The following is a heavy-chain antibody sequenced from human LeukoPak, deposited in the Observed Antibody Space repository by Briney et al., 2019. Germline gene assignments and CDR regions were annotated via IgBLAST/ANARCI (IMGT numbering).Heavy chain of an antibody. CDR1: GFTFSSYG. J-gene: IGHJ5*02. V-gene: IGHV3-30*02. Sequence: GGSLRLSCAASGFTFSSYGMHWVRQAPGKGLEWVAFIRYDGSNKYYADSVKGRFTISRDNSKNTLYLQMNSLRAEDTAVYYCAKDPYSSGVGYWFDPWGQGTLVTVSS. CDR3: AKDPYSSGVGYWFDP. CDR2: IRYDGSNK. D-gene: IGHD6-19*01.